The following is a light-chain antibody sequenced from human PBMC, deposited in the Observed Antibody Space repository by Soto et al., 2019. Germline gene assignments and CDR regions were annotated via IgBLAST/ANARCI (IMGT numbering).Light chain of an antibody. J-gene: IGKJ4*01. CDR1: ETVNNN. CDR2: GPS. CDR3: QQYNNWPPLT. V-gene: IGKV3-15*01. Sequence: ETVLTQSPGTLYLSPGERATLSCRANETVNNNFLAWYGQKPGQAPRLLIHGPSTRATGIPARFSGSGSGTEFTLTISSLQSEDFAVYYCQQYNNWPPLTFGGGTKVDIK.